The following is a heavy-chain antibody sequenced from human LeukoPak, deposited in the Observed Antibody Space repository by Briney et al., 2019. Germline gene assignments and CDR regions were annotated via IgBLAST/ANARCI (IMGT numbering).Heavy chain of an antibody. CDR1: GGTFSSYA. D-gene: IGHD1-7*01. Sequence: SVKVSCKASGGTFSSYAISWVRQAPGQGLEWMGGIIPIFGTANYAQKFQGRVTITTDESTSTAYMELSSLRSEDTAVYYCARGPFRLTGTTEYMDVWGKGTTVTVSS. V-gene: IGHV1-69*05. CDR3: ARGPFRLTGTTEYMDV. CDR2: IIPIFGTA. J-gene: IGHJ6*03.